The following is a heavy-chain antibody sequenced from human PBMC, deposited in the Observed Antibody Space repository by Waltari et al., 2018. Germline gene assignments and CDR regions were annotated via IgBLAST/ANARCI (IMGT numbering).Heavy chain of an antibody. V-gene: IGHV4-38-2*01. Sequence: QVQLQESGPGLVKPSETLSLTCAVSGYSISSGYYWGWIRQPPGKGLEWIGSIYHSGSTYDNPSRKRRVTISVDTSKNQFSLKLSSVTAADTAVYYCARYDGSSGYYQYWGQGTLVTVSS. CDR1: GYSISSGYY. CDR3: ARYDGSSGYYQY. CDR2: IYHSGST. J-gene: IGHJ4*02. D-gene: IGHD3-22*01.